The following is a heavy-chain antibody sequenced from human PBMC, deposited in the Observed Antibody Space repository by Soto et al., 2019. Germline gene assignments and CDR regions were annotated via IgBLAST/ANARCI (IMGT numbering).Heavy chain of an antibody. J-gene: IGHJ5*02. D-gene: IGHD2-15*01. CDR3: ATRPPQIVVTLLPFPS. CDR1: GGSMNNYY. V-gene: IGHV4-59*12. Sequence: PSETLSLTCTVSGGSMNNYYWSWIRQPPGKRLEWIGYIYYSGSTRYNPSLKGRVTISVDKPNNQFSLKLTSMTGADTAVYYCATRPPQIVVTLLPFPSWGQGTPVTVSS. CDR2: IYYSGST.